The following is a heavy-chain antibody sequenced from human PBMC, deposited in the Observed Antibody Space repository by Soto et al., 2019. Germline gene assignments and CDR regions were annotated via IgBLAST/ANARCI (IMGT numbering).Heavy chain of an antibody. J-gene: IGHJ4*02. D-gene: IGHD3-3*01. CDR2: IFSNDEK. Sequence: KESGPVLVKPTETLTLTCTVSGFSLSNARMGVSWIRQPTGKALEWRAHIFSNDEKSYSTSLKRRLTISKDASKSQVVLTMNNMDPVDTATYYCARPTYYDFWSGYFRMDYWGQGTLVTVSS. CDR3: ARPTYYDFWSGYFRMDY. CDR1: GFSLSNARMG. V-gene: IGHV2-26*01.